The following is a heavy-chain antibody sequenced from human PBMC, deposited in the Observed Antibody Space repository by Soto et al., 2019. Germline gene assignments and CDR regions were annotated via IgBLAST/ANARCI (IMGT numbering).Heavy chain of an antibody. Sequence: QAHLVQSGAVVENPGASVKVSCKASGYTFTNFGINWVRQAPGKGLEWMGWITTYNGNANYPQKHQDRLTITTDTSTNTAYLELRSLRSDHTAVYFCARARMFSGAHLDYWGQGTRVTVSS. J-gene: IGHJ4*02. CDR2: ITTYNGNA. D-gene: IGHD1-26*01. CDR3: ARARMFSGAHLDY. CDR1: GYTFTNFG. V-gene: IGHV1-18*04.